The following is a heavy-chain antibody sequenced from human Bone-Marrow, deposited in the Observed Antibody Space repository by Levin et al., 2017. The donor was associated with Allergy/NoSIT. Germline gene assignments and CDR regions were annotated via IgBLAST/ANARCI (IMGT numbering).Heavy chain of an antibody. CDR3: AREKPTVTTFFRYYYYGMDV. CDR1: GFTFSSYE. V-gene: IGHV3-48*03. D-gene: IGHD4-11*01. Sequence: GESLKISCAASGFTFSSYEMNWVRQAPGKGLEWVSYISSSGSTIYYADSVKGRFTISRDNAKNSLYLQMNSLRAEDTAVYYCAREKPTVTTFFRYYYYGMDVWGQGTTVTVSS. CDR2: ISSSGSTI. J-gene: IGHJ6*02.